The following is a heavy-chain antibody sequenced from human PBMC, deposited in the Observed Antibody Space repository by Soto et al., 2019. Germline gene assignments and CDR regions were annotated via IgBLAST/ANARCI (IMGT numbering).Heavy chain of an antibody. CDR3: ARSRPPRRPYDSSGYYYGY. V-gene: IGHV4-34*01. CDR2: INHSGST. CDR1: GGSFSGYY. Sequence: SETLSLTCAVYGGSFSGYYWSWIRQPPGKGLEWIGEINHSGSTNYNPSLKSRVTISVDTSKNQFSLKLSSVTAADTAVYYCARSRPPRRPYDSSGYYYGYWGQGTLVPVSS. D-gene: IGHD3-22*01. J-gene: IGHJ4*02.